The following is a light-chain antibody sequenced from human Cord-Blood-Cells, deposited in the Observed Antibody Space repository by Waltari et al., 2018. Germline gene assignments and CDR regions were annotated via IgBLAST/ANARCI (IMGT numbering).Light chain of an antibody. Sequence: QSALTHPPSASGSPGQSVTISCTGTSSDGGGYNYVSWYQQHPGKAPKLMIYEVSKRPSGVPDRFSGSKSGNTASLTVSGLQAEDEADYYCSSYAGSNNYVFGTGTKVTVL. CDR2: EVS. V-gene: IGLV2-8*01. CDR3: SSYAGSNNYV. J-gene: IGLJ1*01. CDR1: SSDGGGYNY.